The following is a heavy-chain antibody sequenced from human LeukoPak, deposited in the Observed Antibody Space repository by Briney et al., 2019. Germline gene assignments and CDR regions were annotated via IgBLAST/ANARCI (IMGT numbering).Heavy chain of an antibody. D-gene: IGHD4-17*01. J-gene: IGHJ3*02. V-gene: IGHV4-39*02. CDR3: ARDPSDYALFFDAFDI. Sequence: SETLSLTCTVSGGSISSSSYYWGWIRQPPGKGLEWIGSIYYSGSTYYNPSLKSRVTISVDTSKDQFSLKLSSVTAADTAVYYCARDPSDYALFFDAFDIWGQGTMVTVSS. CDR1: GGSISSSSYY. CDR2: IYYSGST.